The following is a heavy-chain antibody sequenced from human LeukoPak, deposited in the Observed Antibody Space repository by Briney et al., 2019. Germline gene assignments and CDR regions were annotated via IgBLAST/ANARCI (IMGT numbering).Heavy chain of an antibody. CDR2: IIPIFGTA. V-gene: IGHV1-69*05. CDR1: GGTFSSYA. D-gene: IGHD5-18*01. Sequence: SVKVSCKASGGTFSSYAISWVRQAPGQGLEWMGGIIPIFGTANYAQKFQGRVTITTDESTSTAYMELSSLRSEDTAVYYCARALLGYSYGDPLDTNWFDPWGQGTLVTVSS. J-gene: IGHJ5*02. CDR3: ARALLGYSYGDPLDTNWFDP.